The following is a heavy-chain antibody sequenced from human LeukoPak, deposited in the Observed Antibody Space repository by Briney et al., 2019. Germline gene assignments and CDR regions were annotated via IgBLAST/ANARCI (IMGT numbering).Heavy chain of an antibody. Sequence: PGGSLRLSCAASGFTFSDYWMSWVRQTPGKGLEWVANINQHGSDGYSVDSVRGRFTISRDNAKNSLYLQMNSLRVEDTAVYYCAREPLVGASSDCWGPGTLVTVSS. V-gene: IGHV3-7*01. J-gene: IGHJ4*02. CDR3: AREPLVGASSDC. CDR2: INQHGSDG. CDR1: GFTFSDYW. D-gene: IGHD1-26*01.